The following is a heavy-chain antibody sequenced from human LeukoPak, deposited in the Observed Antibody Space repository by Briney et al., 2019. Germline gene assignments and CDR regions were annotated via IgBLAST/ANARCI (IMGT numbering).Heavy chain of an antibody. D-gene: IGHD3-16*02. CDR2: ISGSGGST. Sequence: PGGSLRLSCAASGFTFSSSAMSWVREAPGKGLEWVSAISGSGGSTYYADSVKGRFTISRDNSKNTLYLQMNSLRAEVTAVYYCAKPHYVWGSYRIDAFDIWGQGTMVTVSS. CDR3: AKPHYVWGSYRIDAFDI. CDR1: GFTFSSSA. J-gene: IGHJ3*02. V-gene: IGHV3-23*01.